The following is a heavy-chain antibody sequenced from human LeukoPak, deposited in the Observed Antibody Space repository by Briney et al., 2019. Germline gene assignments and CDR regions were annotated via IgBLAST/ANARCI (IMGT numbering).Heavy chain of an antibody. Sequence: PGGSLRLSCATSGLSFSIYGMHWVRQAQGKGLEWVALTWYDGSNKNYADSVKGRFTISRDNSKNTLYLQMNSLRVEDTAVYYCAKDLGEMATHPGDYWGQGTLVTVSS. CDR2: TWYDGSNK. CDR3: AKDLGEMATHPGDY. D-gene: IGHD5-24*01. J-gene: IGHJ4*02. CDR1: GLSFSIYG. V-gene: IGHV3-33*06.